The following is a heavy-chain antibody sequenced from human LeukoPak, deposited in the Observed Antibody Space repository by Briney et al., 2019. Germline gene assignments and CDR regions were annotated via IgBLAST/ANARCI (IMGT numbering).Heavy chain of an antibody. CDR3: AREGIYGSSSPPGY. V-gene: IGHV3-7*01. CDR1: GFTFSKYW. D-gene: IGHD6-6*01. J-gene: IGHJ4*02. Sequence: GGSLRLSCAASGFTFSKYWMSSVRQAPGNGLEWVANINHDGSETYYVDSVKGRFTISRDNAKNSLFLQMISLRAEDTAVYYCAREGIYGSSSPPGYWGQGTLVTVSS. CDR2: INHDGSET.